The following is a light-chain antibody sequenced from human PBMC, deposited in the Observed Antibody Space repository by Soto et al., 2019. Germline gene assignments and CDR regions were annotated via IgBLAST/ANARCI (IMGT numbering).Light chain of an antibody. CDR1: SSDVGGYSY. Sequence: QSALTQPASVSGSPGQSITISCTGTSSDVGGYSYVSWYQQHPCKAPKLMIYDVSNRPSGVSNRFSGSKSGNTASLTISGLQAEDEADYYCSSYTSSSAFYVFGTGTKLTVL. V-gene: IGLV2-14*01. CDR2: DVS. J-gene: IGLJ1*01. CDR3: SSYTSSSAFYV.